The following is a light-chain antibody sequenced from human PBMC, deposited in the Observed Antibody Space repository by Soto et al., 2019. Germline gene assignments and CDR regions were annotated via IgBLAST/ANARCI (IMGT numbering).Light chain of an antibody. J-gene: IGKJ4*01. CDR3: QQYGSNPKT. CDR1: HSVNNNY. CDR2: GAS. Sequence: EIVLTQSPGTLSLSPGGRATLSCRASHSVNNNYLAWYQQKPGQAPRLLIYGASSRDTGIPDRFSGSGSGTDFTLTISRLEPEDSAVYYCQQYGSNPKTFGGGTKVEIK. V-gene: IGKV3-20*01.